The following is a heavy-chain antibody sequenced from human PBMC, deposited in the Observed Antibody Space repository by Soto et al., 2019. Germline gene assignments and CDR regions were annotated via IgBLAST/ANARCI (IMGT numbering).Heavy chain of an antibody. CDR3: AKDRRLVVPAAIAPNDGLDY. V-gene: IGHV3-30*18. Sequence: PGGSLRLSCAASGFTFSSYGMHWVRQAPGKGLEWVAAISYDGSNKYYADSVKGRFTISRDNSKNTLYLQMNSLRAEDTAVYYCAKDRRLVVPAAIAPNDGLDYWGQGTLVTISS. CDR2: ISYDGSNK. CDR1: GFTFSSYG. J-gene: IGHJ4*02. D-gene: IGHD2-2*01.